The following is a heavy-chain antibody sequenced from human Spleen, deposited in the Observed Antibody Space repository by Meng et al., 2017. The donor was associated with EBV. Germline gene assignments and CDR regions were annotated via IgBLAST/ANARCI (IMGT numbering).Heavy chain of an antibody. CDR1: GGTFRSDA. Sequence: VQLGTAGAEGKKPGSSVKVSCKPSGGTFRSDAVSWVRQAPGQGLEWMGGLIPKSDAPYYAQKFQDRVTITADESTSTHYMDLSGLRSEDTAVYYCVRGDYGDYVSDWYFDVWGRGTLVTVSS. CDR2: LIPKSDAP. D-gene: IGHD4-17*01. V-gene: IGHV1-69*01. J-gene: IGHJ2*01. CDR3: VRGDYGDYVSDWYFDV.